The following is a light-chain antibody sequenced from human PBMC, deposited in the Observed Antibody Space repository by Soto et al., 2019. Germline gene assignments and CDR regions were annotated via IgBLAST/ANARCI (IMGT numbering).Light chain of an antibody. Sequence: IQMTQSPSSLSASVRYRVTITYRASQSISNYLNWYQQATGKTPKVLIYAAYTLQSGVPSRFSGSGSGTYCTLTISSLQPEDFETYYCQQYNSYSWTFGQGTKVDIK. J-gene: IGKJ1*01. V-gene: IGKV1-39*01. CDR3: QQYNSYSWT. CDR2: AAY. CDR1: QSISNY.